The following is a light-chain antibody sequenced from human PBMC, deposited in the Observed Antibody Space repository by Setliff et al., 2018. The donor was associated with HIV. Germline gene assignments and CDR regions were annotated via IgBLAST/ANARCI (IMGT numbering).Light chain of an antibody. V-gene: IGLV2-14*03. J-gene: IGLJ1*01. CDR2: DVS. CDR3: RSYTGGSSLFV. Sequence: QSVLTQPASVSGSPGQSITISCTGTSSDVGGYNYVSWYQQHPGKAPKLMIYDVSNRPSGVSNRFSGSKSGNTASLTISELQAEDEADYYCRSYTGGSSLFVFGTGTKVTVL. CDR1: SSDVGGYNY.